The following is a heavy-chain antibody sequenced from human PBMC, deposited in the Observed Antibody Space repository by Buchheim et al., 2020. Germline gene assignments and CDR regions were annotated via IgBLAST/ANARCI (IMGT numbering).Heavy chain of an antibody. CDR1: GGSVSSGSYY. Sequence: QVQLQESGPGLVKPSETLSLTCTVSGGSVSSGSYYWSWIRQPPGKGLEWIGYIYYSGSTNYNPSLKSRVTISVDTSKNQFSLKLSSVTAADTAMYYCARLELETSSYYFDYWGQGTL. CDR2: IYYSGST. J-gene: IGHJ4*02. D-gene: IGHD1-1*01. V-gene: IGHV4-61*01. CDR3: ARLELETSSYYFDY.